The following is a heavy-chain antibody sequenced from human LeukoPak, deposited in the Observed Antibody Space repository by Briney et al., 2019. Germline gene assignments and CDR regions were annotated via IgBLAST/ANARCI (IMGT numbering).Heavy chain of an antibody. V-gene: IGHV3-11*01. D-gene: IGHD3-22*01. CDR2: ISSSGSTI. CDR3: ARDYYYDSSGYLVY. CDR1: GFTFSDYY. J-gene: IGHJ4*02. Sequence: GGSLRLPCAASGFTFSDYYMSWIRQAPGKGLEWVSYISSSGSTIYYADSVKGRFTISRDNAKNSLYLQMNSLRAEDTAVYYCARDYYYDSSGYLVYWGQGTLVTVSS.